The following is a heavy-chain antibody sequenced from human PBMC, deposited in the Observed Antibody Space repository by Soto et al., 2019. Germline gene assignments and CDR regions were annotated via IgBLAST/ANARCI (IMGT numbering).Heavy chain of an antibody. CDR3: AIVLRLGELEHYYYGMDV. CDR2: IYHSGST. Sequence: PSETLSLTCAVSGGSISSSNWWSWVRQPPGKGLEWIGEIYHSGSTNYNPSLKSRVTISVDKSKNQFSLKLSSVTAADTAVYYCAIVLRLGELEHYYYGMDVWGQGTTVTVSS. D-gene: IGHD3-16*01. J-gene: IGHJ6*02. CDR1: GGSISSSNW. V-gene: IGHV4-4*02.